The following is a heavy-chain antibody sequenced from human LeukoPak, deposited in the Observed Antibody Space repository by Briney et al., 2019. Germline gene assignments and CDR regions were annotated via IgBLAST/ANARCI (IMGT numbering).Heavy chain of an antibody. V-gene: IGHV3-23*01. CDR1: GFTFSNYA. J-gene: IGHJ4*02. D-gene: IGHD3-10*01. Sequence: GGSLRLSXAASGFTFSNYAMSWVRQAPGKGLEWVTAISGSGDSTYYADSVKGRFAISRDNSKNTLYLQVSSLRAEDTAVYYCARDPYLWFGDSYFFDYWGQGTLVTVSS. CDR3: ARDPYLWFGDSYFFDY. CDR2: ISGSGDST.